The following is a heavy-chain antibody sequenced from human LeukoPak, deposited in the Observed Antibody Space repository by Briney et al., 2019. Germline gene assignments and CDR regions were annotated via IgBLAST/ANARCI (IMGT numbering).Heavy chain of an antibody. Sequence: ASVKVSCKAYGYTFTGFYIHWVRQAPGQGLEWMGIINPSGGSTNFAQKFQGRVTMTTDTSTITVYMELSSLRSEDTAVYYCARWTTTYLDYWGQGTLVTVSS. J-gene: IGHJ4*02. CDR2: INPSGGST. CDR1: GYTFTGFY. V-gene: IGHV1-46*01. CDR3: ARWTTTYLDY. D-gene: IGHD4-11*01.